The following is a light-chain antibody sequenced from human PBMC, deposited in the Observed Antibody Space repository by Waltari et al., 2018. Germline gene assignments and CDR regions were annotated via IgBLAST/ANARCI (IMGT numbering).Light chain of an antibody. V-gene: IGLV2-23*02. J-gene: IGLJ2*01. CDR2: AVS. CDR3: SSYAGSSKGV. CDR1: SSDVGNYKR. Sequence: QSALTQPASVSWSPGQSITISCTGNSSDVGNYKRLLWYQQHPGKAPKPVIYAVSTRPSGVSDRFSGSKSGDMASLTISGLQPEDEAEYFCSSYAGSSKGVFGGGTKVTVL.